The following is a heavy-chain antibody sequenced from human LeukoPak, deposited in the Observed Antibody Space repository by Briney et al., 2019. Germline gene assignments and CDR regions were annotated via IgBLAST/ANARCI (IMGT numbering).Heavy chain of an antibody. J-gene: IGHJ4*02. CDR3: ARGPVRGVIPWLQSYSWEPFDY. D-gene: IGHD3-10*01. Sequence: PSETLSLTCAVYGGSFSGYYWSWIRQPPGKGLEWIGEINHSGSTNYNPSLKSRVTISVDTSKNQFSLKLSSVTAADTAVYYCARGPVRGVIPWLQSYSWEPFDYWGQGTLVTVSP. CDR1: GGSFSGYY. V-gene: IGHV4-34*01. CDR2: INHSGST.